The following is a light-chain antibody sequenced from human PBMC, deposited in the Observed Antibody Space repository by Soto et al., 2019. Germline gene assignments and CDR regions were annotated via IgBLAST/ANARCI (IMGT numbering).Light chain of an antibody. V-gene: IGLV2-14*01. J-gene: IGLJ2*01. CDR3: SSYTSTNTLV. CDR1: SSDVGDYNY. CDR2: GVS. Sequence: QSALTQPASVSGSPGQSITISCTGTSSDVGDYNYVSWYQQHPGKAPKLIIYGVSNRPSGISNRFSGSKSGNTASLPISGHQAEVEADYSSSSYTSTNTLVFGGGTKVTVL.